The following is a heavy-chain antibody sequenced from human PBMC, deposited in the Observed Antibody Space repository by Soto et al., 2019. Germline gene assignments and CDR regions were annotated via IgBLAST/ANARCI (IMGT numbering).Heavy chain of an antibody. J-gene: IGHJ2*01. V-gene: IGHV4-39*01. CDR2: IYYSGST. CDR3: ARGNSSGWYVWYFDL. Sequence: QLQLQESGPGLVKPSETLSLTCTVSGGSISSSSYYWGWIRQPPGKGLEWIGSIYYSGSTYYNPSLKSRVTISVDTSKNQFSLKLSSVTAADTAVYYCARGNSSGWYVWYFDLWGRGTLVTVSS. CDR1: GGSISSSSYY. D-gene: IGHD6-19*01.